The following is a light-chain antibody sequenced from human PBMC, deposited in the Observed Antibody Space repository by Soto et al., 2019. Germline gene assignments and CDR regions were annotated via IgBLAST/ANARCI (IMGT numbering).Light chain of an antibody. CDR2: EGN. V-gene: IGLV2-23*01. CDR1: SSDVGSYNL. Sequence: QSALTQPASVSGSPGQSITMSCAGASSDVGSYNLVSWYQQYPGKAPKLIIYEGNKRPSGVSNRFSGSGSGNTASLTISGLQAEDAPDYYCCSYTGSSTSFGGGTKVTVL. J-gene: IGLJ3*02. CDR3: CSYTGSSTS.